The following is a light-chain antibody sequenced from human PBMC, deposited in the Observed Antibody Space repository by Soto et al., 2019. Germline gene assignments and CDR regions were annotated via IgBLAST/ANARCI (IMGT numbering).Light chain of an antibody. CDR3: QQYGSSPYT. Sequence: EIVLTQSPGTLSLSPGERATLSCRASQSVSSSFLAWYQQKPRPAPRLLIYGATSRATGIPDRLSGSGSGTDFTLTISRLESEDFAVYYCQQYGSSPYTFGQGTKLEIK. CDR1: QSVSSSF. V-gene: IGKV3-20*01. CDR2: GAT. J-gene: IGKJ2*01.